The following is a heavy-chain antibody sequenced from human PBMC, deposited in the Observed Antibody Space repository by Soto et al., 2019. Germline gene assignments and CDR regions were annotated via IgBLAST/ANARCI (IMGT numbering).Heavy chain of an antibody. CDR2: IIPIFGTA. V-gene: IGHV1-69*13. CDR3: ARDDYYGSGSYDFHFDY. D-gene: IGHD3-10*01. Sequence: GASVKVSCKASGGTFSSYAISWVRQAPGQGLEWMGGIIPIFGTANYAQKFQGRVTITADESTSTAYMELSSLRSEDTAVYYCARDDYYGSGSYDFHFDYWGQGTLVTVSS. CDR1: GGTFSSYA. J-gene: IGHJ4*02.